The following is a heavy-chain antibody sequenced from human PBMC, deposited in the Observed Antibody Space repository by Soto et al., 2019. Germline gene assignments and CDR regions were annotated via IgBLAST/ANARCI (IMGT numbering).Heavy chain of an antibody. CDR3: AKLSTYDYFWGSYRFAPSPFDY. CDR2: ISGSGGST. V-gene: IGHV3-23*01. CDR1: GFTFSSYA. J-gene: IGHJ4*02. Sequence: GGSLRLSCAASGFTFSSYAMSWVRQAPGKGLEWVSAISGSGGSTYYADSVKGRFTISRDNSKNTLYLQMNSLRAEDTAVYYCAKLSTYDYFWGSYRFAPSPFDYGGQETLVTVSS. D-gene: IGHD3-16*02.